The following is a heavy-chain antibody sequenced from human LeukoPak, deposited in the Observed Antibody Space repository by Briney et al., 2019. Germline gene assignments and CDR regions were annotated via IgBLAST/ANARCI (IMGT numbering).Heavy chain of an antibody. J-gene: IGHJ4*02. CDR2: INHSGST. V-gene: IGHV4-34*01. CDR1: GGSFSGYY. CDR3: ASVTMVRGVIMELDY. Sequence: SETLSLTCAVYGGSFSGYYWSWIRQPPGKGLEWIGEINHSGSTNYNPSLKSRVTISVDTSKNQFSLKLSSVTAADTAVYYCASVTMVRGVIMELDYWGQGTLVTVSS. D-gene: IGHD3-10*01.